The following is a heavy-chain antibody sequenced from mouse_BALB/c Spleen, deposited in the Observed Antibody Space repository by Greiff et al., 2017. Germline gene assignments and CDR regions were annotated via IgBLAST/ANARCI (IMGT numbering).Heavy chain of an antibody. V-gene: IGHV5-9-4*01. Sequence: EVKLVESGGGLVKPGGSLKLSCAASGFTFSSYAMSWVRQSPEKRLEWVAEISSGGSYTYYPDTVTGRFTISRDNAKNTLYLEMSSLRSEDTAMYYCARATAAYWGQGTLVTVSA. CDR2: ISSGGSYT. CDR1: GFTFSSYA. D-gene: IGHD1-2*01. J-gene: IGHJ3*01. CDR3: ARATAAY.